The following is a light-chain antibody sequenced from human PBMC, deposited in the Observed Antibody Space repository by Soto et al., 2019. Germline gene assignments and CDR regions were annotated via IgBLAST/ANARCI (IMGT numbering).Light chain of an antibody. CDR2: KAS. V-gene: IGKV1-5*03. CDR3: QQYSHLIT. Sequence: DSQMTQSPSTLSGSVGDRVTITCRASQTISSWLAWYQQKPGKAPKLLIYKASLLESGVPSRFSGSGSGTDFTFTISSLQPEDIATYYCQQYSHLITFGQGTRLEI. CDR1: QTISSW. J-gene: IGKJ5*01.